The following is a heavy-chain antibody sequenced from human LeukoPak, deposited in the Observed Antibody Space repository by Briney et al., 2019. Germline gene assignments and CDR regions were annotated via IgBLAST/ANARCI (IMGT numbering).Heavy chain of an antibody. CDR3: AREDPYTYNFDF. V-gene: IGHV1-46*01. J-gene: IGHJ4*02. CDR2: LKSSGDTT. CDR1: GYSFTSYH. Sequence: ASVKVSCKTSGYSFTSYHMHWLRQAPGQGLEWVGILKSSGDTTVYAQKFQGRVTVTRDTSTSTVYMELSSLSSEDTVVYYCAREDPYTYNFDFWGPGTLVTVSS. D-gene: IGHD2-2*02.